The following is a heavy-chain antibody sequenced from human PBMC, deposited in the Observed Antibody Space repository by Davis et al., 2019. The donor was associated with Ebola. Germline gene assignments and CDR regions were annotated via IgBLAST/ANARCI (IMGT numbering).Heavy chain of an antibody. Sequence: PGGSLRLSCAASGFTFSSYAMHWVRQAPGKGLEWVAVISYDGSNKYYADSVKGRFTISRDNSKNTLYLQMNSLRAEDTAVYYCAKGGGVAVAGFDYWGQGTLVTVSS. V-gene: IGHV3-30-3*01. CDR3: AKGGGVAVAGFDY. J-gene: IGHJ4*02. CDR1: GFTFSSYA. D-gene: IGHD6-19*01. CDR2: ISYDGSNK.